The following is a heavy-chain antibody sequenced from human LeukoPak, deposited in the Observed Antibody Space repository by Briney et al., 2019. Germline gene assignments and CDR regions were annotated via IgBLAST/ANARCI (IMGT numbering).Heavy chain of an antibody. J-gene: IGHJ4*02. V-gene: IGHV1-46*01. CDR2: INPSGGST. CDR3: ARDAHGAKFDY. Sequence: ASVKVSCKASGYTFTSYYMHWVRQAPGQGLEWMGIINPSGGSTSYAQKFQGRVTVTRDTSTSTVYMELSSLRSEDTAVYYCARDAHGAKFDYWGQGTLVTVSS. CDR1: GYTFTSYY.